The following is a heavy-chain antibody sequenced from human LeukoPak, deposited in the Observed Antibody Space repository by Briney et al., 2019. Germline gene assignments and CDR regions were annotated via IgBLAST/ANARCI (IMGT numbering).Heavy chain of an antibody. CDR3: AIGVNYAFDD. V-gene: IGHV3-30*02. Sequence: PGGSLRLSCTASGFILSDSGFDWVRQAPGKGLEWVAFLRYDGRSKYYLDAVEGRFTISRDNSKNTVYLQMDSLRPEDTVVYYCAIGVNYAFDDWGQGTLVTVSS. CDR1: GFILSDSG. J-gene: IGHJ4*02. CDR2: LRYDGRSK. D-gene: IGHD1-7*01.